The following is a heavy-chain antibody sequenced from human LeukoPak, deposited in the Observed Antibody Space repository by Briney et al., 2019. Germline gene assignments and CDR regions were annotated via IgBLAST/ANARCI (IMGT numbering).Heavy chain of an antibody. Sequence: GGSLRLSCAASGFTFSSYSMNWVRQAPGKGLEWVSSISSSSSYIYYADSVEGRFTISRDNAKNSLYLQMNSLRAEDTAVYYCARAQEELWFNYWGQGTLVTVSS. CDR3: ARAQEELWFNY. CDR2: ISSSSSYI. J-gene: IGHJ4*02. CDR1: GFTFSSYS. D-gene: IGHD5-18*01. V-gene: IGHV3-21*01.